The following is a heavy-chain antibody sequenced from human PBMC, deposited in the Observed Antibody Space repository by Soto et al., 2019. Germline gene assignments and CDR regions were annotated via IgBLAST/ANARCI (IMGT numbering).Heavy chain of an antibody. CDR2: INPILSMS. CDR1: GDTFSFYT. D-gene: IGHD3-10*01. V-gene: IGHV1-69*02. J-gene: IGHJ4*02. CDR3: ATSYGSGYRAFDS. Sequence: ASVKVSCKASGDTFSFYTINWVRQAPGLGLEWVGRINPILSMSNYAQKFQGRVTMTADKSTNTAYMELRSLRSEGTAMYFCATSYGSGYRAFDSWGQGALVTVSS.